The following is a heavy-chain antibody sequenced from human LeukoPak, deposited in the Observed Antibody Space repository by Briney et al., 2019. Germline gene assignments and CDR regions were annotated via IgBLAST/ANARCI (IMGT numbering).Heavy chain of an antibody. CDR2: IYYSGST. CDR3: ARVPHTFGGVIGMGDYYYYMDV. D-gene: IGHD3-16*02. CDR1: GGSISSGGYY. Sequence: SETLSLTCTVSGGSISSGGYYWSWIRQHPGKRLEWSGYIYYSGSTYYNPSLKSRVTISVDTSKNQFSLKLSSVTAADTAVYYCARVPHTFGGVIGMGDYYYYMDVWGKGTTVTVSS. J-gene: IGHJ6*03. V-gene: IGHV4-31*03.